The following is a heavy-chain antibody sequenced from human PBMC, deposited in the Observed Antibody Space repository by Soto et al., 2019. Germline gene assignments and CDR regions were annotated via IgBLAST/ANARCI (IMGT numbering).Heavy chain of an antibody. D-gene: IGHD2-2*01. CDR3: ARGGGSPYHDHEFDY. Sequence: QVQLQESGPGLVKPSETLSLTCSVSGVSTSNHYWTWIRKPPGQGPEWIGCIYYRGTTNYNASFNSRVTISVDTSKNQFSLKLTSVTTVDTAVYYCARGGGSPYHDHEFDYWGQGILVTVSS. CDR2: IYYRGTT. CDR1: GVSTSNHY. V-gene: IGHV4-59*11. J-gene: IGHJ4*02.